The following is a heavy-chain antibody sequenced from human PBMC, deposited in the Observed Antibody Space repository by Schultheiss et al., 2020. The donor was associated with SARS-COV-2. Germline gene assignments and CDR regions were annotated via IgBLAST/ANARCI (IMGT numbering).Heavy chain of an antibody. CDR1: GFTFSSYS. V-gene: IGHV3-21*04. J-gene: IGHJ6*02. CDR3: AREGYYYGSGSYYWDYYGMDV. CDR2: ISSSSSYI. Sequence: SCAASGFTFSSYSMNWVRQAPGKGLEWVSSISSSSSYIYYADSVKGRFTISRDNSKNTLYLQMNSLRAEDTAVYYCAREGYYYGSGSYYWDYYGMDVWGQGTTVTVSS. D-gene: IGHD3-10*01.